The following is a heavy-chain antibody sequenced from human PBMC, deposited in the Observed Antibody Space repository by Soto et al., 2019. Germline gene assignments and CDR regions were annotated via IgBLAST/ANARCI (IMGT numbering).Heavy chain of an antibody. Sequence: GGSLRLSCAASGFTFSSYAMSWVRQAPGKGLEWVSGISVVGGSPSYQNSLKGRFTISKNNSSNPRHPQINRRGAEARALYYSSKQGYTYGPYYLDYWGQGTLVTVPS. CDR3: SKQGYTYGPYYLDY. J-gene: IGHJ4*02. CDR2: ISVVGGSP. V-gene: IGHV3-23*01. CDR1: GFTFSSYA. D-gene: IGHD5-18*01.